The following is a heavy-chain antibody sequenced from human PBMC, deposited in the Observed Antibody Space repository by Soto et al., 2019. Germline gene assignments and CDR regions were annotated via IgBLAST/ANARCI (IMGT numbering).Heavy chain of an antibody. CDR1: GGSISSGGYY. J-gene: IGHJ6*02. CDR2: IYNSGST. Sequence: SETLSLTCTVSGGSISSGGYYWSWIRQNPGKGLEWIGYIYNSGSTYYNPSLKSRVTISVDTSKNQFSLKLSSVTAADTAVYYCARGGPTSYYYYGMNGWGQGNTVT. V-gene: IGHV4-31*03. CDR3: ARGGPTSYYYYGMNG. D-gene: IGHD5-12*01.